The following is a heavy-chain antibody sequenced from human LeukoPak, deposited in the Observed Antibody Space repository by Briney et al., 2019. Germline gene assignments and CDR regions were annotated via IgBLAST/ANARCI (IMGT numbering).Heavy chain of an antibody. V-gene: IGHV3-23*01. CDR2: ISGSGGST. J-gene: IGHJ4*02. CDR1: GFTFSSYA. Sequence: SGGSLRLSCAASGFTFSSYAMSWVRQAPGKGLEWVSAISGSGGSTYYADSVKGRFTISRDNSKNTLYLQMNSLRAEDTAVYYCAKDLTSSSSPPFDYWGQGTLVTVSS. CDR3: AKDLTSSSSPPFDY. D-gene: IGHD6-13*01.